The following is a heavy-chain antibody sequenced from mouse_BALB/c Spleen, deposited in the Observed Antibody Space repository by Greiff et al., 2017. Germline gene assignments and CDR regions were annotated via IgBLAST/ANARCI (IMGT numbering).Heavy chain of an antibody. CDR1: GFNFSSYA. J-gene: IGHJ2*01. V-gene: IGHV5-9-4*01. D-gene: IGHD1-1*01. Sequence: EVKLVESGGGLVKPGGSLKLSCAASGFNFSSYAMSWVRQSPEKRLEWVAEISSGGSYTYYPDTVTGRFTISRDNAKNTLYLEMSSLRSEDTAMYYCASDYGSSYFDYWGQGTTLTVSS. CDR2: ISSGGSYT. CDR3: ASDYGSSYFDY.